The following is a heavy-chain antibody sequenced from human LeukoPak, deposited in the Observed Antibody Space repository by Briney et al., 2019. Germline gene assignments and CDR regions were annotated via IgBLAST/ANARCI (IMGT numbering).Heavy chain of an antibody. CDR1: GFTFSSYW. V-gene: IGHV3-7*05. CDR3: ARGGIDY. CDR2: IKQDGSDK. D-gene: IGHD5-12*01. J-gene: IGHJ4*02. Sequence: GGSLRLSCAASGFTFSSYWMSWVRQAPGKGLEWVANIKQDGSDKYYVDSVKGRFTISRDDAKNSVYLLMNSLRVEDTAVYYCARGGIDYWGQGTLVTVSS.